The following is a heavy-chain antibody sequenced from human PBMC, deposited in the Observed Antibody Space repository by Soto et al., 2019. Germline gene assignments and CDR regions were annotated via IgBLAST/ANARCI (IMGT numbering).Heavy chain of an antibody. D-gene: IGHD4-17*01. Sequence: PVKVSCKASGGTFSSYAISWVRQAPGQGLEWMGGIIPIFGTANYAQKFQGRVTITADKSTSTAYMELSSLRSEDTAVYYCARVPTTVVTSLPPRKVYFDYWGQGTLVTVSS. J-gene: IGHJ4*02. V-gene: IGHV1-69*06. CDR3: ARVPTTVVTSLPPRKVYFDY. CDR1: GGTFSSYA. CDR2: IIPIFGTA.